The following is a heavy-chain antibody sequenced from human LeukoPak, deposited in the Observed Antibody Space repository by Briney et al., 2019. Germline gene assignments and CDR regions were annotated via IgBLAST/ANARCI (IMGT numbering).Heavy chain of an antibody. D-gene: IGHD3-16*01. V-gene: IGHV5-51*01. CDR3: ARHPYDVFAGYYLDY. Sequence: GESLKISCKASGYKFTSYWIGWVRQMPGKGPEWMGIIYPDDSDIRYSPSFQGQVTISADKFLSTAYLQWSSLKASDSAMYYCARHPYDVFAGYYLDYWGQGTLVTVSS. CDR1: GYKFTSYW. CDR2: IYPDDSDI. J-gene: IGHJ4*02.